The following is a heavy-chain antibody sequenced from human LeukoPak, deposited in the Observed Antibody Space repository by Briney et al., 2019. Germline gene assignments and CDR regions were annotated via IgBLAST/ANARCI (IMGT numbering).Heavy chain of an antibody. CDR3: ARHGSVRSPLGP. CDR1: GGSISSYY. CDR2: IYATGST. D-gene: IGHD3-10*01. V-gene: IGHV4-4*09. J-gene: IGHJ5*02. Sequence: PSETLSLTCTVSGGSISSYYWSWIRQPPGKGLEWIGYIYATGSTNYNPSLKSRVTISVDTSKNQFSLNQRSVTAADTAVYYCARHGSVRSPLGPWGQGTLVTVSS.